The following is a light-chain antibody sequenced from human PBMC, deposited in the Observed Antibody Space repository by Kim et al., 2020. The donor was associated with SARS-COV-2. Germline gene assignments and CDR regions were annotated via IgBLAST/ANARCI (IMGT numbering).Light chain of an antibody. CDR1: QSVSSNS. CDR3: QQYGRSPYT. Sequence: ENVLTQSPGTLSLSPGERATLSCRASQSVSSNSLGWYQQRRGQAPRLLIYGASSRATGIPDRFSGSGSGRDFSLTISRLEPEDFAVYYCQQYGRSPYTFGQGTKVDIK. J-gene: IGKJ2*01. CDR2: GAS. V-gene: IGKV3-20*01.